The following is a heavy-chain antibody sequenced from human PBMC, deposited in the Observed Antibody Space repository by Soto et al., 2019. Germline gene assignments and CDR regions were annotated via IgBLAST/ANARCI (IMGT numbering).Heavy chain of an antibody. D-gene: IGHD3-22*01. J-gene: IGHJ6*02. V-gene: IGHV3-74*01. CDR2: INEDGSST. Sequence: GGSLRLSCAASGVTFITYWMHWVRQAPGKGLVWVSRINEDGSSTNYADSVKGRFTISRDNAKNSLYLQMNSLRAEDTAVYYCARFYYDSSGYLPSPYYYYYGMDVWGQGTTVTVSS. CDR3: ARFYYDSSGYLPSPYYYYYGMDV. CDR1: GVTFITYW.